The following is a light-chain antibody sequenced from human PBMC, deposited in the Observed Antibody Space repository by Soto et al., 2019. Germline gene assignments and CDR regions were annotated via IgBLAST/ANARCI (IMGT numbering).Light chain of an antibody. V-gene: IGLV2-14*03. Sequence: QSVLTQPASVSGSPGQSITISCTGTSSDVGGNKYVSWYQHYPGKAPKLMICDVSNRPSGVSNRFSGSKSGNTASLTISGLHAEYEADYYCSAFTVTTYVFGTGTXVTVL. CDR2: DVS. CDR1: SSDVGGNKY. J-gene: IGLJ1*01. CDR3: SAFTVTTYV.